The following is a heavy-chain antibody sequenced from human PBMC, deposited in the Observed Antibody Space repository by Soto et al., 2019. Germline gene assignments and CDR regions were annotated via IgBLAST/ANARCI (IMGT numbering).Heavy chain of an antibody. V-gene: IGHV1-46*01. D-gene: IGHD5-12*01. Sequence: ASVKVSCKASGYTFTSYYMHWVRQAPGQGLEWMGIIDGRDGTARYAEKFQGRVTMTADASTNTAYMELSSLRSEDTAVYYCESLQLRWLQPATNGYWGQGTLVTVSS. J-gene: IGHJ4*02. CDR3: ESLQLRWLQPATNGY. CDR1: GYTFTSYY. CDR2: IDGRDGTA.